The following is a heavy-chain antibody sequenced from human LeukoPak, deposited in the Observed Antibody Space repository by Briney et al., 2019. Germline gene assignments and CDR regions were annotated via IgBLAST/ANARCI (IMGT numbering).Heavy chain of an antibody. CDR3: ARHDRFGELLDY. CDR2: IYPSGST. V-gene: IGHV4-61*02. D-gene: IGHD3-10*01. Sequence: SETLSLTCTVSGGSISSGSHYWSWIRQPAGKGLECLGRIYPSGSTNYNPSLKSRVTISMSKSKNHFSLKLSSVTAADTAVYYCARHDRFGELLDYWGQGTLVTVSS. CDR1: GGSISSGSHY. J-gene: IGHJ4*02.